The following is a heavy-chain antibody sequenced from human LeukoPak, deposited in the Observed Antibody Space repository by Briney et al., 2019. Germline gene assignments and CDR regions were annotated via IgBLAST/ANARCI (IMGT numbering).Heavy chain of an antibody. J-gene: IGHJ5*02. Sequence: SETLSLTCTVSGGSISSYYWSWIRQPPGKGLEWIGYIYYSGSTYYNPSLKSRVTISVDTSKNQFSLKLSSVTAADTAVYYCARDGARNYDPGSWIDPWGQGTLVTVSS. V-gene: IGHV4-59*12. D-gene: IGHD4-11*01. CDR3: ARDGARNYDPGSWIDP. CDR2: IYYSGST. CDR1: GGSISSYY.